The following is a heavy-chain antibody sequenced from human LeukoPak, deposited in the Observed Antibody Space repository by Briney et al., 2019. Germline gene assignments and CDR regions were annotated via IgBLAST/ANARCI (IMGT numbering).Heavy chain of an antibody. V-gene: IGHV4-39*01. Sequence: SETLSLTCTVSGGSISSSSYYWGWLRQPPGKGLEWIGSIYYSGSTYYNPSLKSRVTISVDTSKNQFSLKLSSVTAADTAVYYCARRGGGYFEDYWGQGTLVTVSS. CDR2: IYYSGST. CDR1: GGSISSSSYY. J-gene: IGHJ4*02. CDR3: ARRGGGYFEDY. D-gene: IGHD1-26*01.